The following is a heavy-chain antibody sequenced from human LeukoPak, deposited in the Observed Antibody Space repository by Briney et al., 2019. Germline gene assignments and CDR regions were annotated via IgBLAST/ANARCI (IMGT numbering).Heavy chain of an antibody. D-gene: IGHD1-1*01. CDR2: ISYSGST. CDR3: ASSTTGTRFVDY. CDR1: GGSISSYY. V-gene: IGHV4-59*01. Sequence: SETLSLTCTVSGGSISSYYWSWIRQPPGKGLEWIGYISYSGSTNYNPSLKSRVTISVDPSKNQFSLNLSSVTAADTAVYYCASSTTGTRFVDYWGQGTLVTVSS. J-gene: IGHJ4*02.